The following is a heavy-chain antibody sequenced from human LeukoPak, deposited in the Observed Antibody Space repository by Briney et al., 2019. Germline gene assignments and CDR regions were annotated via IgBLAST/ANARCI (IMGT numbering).Heavy chain of an antibody. J-gene: IGHJ4*02. CDR1: GLTFSSHW. D-gene: IGHD1-26*01. Sequence: GGSLRLSCAASGLTFSSHWMHWVRQAPGKGLVWVSRITNDGSSTTYADSVKGRFTISRDNSENTLYLQMNSPRAEDTAVYYCAKDLSWELLRFLDYWGQGTLVTVSS. CDR3: AKDLSWELLRFLDY. V-gene: IGHV3-74*01. CDR2: ITNDGSST.